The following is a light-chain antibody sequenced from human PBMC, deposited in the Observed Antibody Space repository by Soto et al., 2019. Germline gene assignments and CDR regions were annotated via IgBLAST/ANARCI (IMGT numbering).Light chain of an antibody. Sequence: DIQMTQSPSTLSASVGDRVTITCRASQTVSSWLAWYQQKPGKAPKLPIYDVSSLESGVPSRFSGSGSGTEFTLTISSLQPDDFATYYCPQYYSYSRTFGQGTKVDIK. CDR1: QTVSSW. CDR3: PQYYSYSRT. J-gene: IGKJ1*01. CDR2: DVS. V-gene: IGKV1-5*01.